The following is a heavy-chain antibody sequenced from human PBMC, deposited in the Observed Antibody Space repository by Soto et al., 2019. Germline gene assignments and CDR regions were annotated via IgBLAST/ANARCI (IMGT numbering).Heavy chain of an antibody. CDR3: ARVDYGDYDY. Sequence: PSETLSLTCAVYGGSFSGYYWSWIRQPPGKGLEWIGEINHSGSTNYNPSLKSRVTISVDTSKNQFSLKLSSVTAADTAVYYCARVDYGDYDYWGQGTLVTVSS. CDR2: INHSGST. D-gene: IGHD4-17*01. J-gene: IGHJ4*02. V-gene: IGHV4-34*01. CDR1: GGSFSGYY.